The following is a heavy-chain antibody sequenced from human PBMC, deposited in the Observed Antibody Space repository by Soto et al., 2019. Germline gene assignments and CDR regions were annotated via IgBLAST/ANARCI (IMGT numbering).Heavy chain of an antibody. CDR1: GFTFSSYA. D-gene: IGHD2-2*02. J-gene: IGHJ3*02. CDR2: ISGTGVYS. CDR3: AREGGRHCSPTRCYNAFDI. Sequence: EVQLLESGGGLVQPGGSLRLSCAASGFTFSSYAMSWVRQAPGKGLEWVSSISGTGVYSYHADSVKGRFTISRDNSQNTLYLQMNSLRDEDTAVYYCAREGGRHCSPTRCYNAFDIWGLGTMVTVSS. V-gene: IGHV3-23*01.